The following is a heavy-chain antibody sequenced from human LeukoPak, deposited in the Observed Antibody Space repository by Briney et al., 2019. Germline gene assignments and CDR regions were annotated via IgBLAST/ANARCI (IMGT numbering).Heavy chain of an antibody. D-gene: IGHD2-2*01. Sequence: GGSLRLSCAASGFTFSSYSVNWVRQAPGKGLEWVSSIRSSSSYIYYADSVKGRFTISRDSAKNSLYLQMNSLRAEATAVYYCARDAQRLVVPATNWFDPWGQGTLVIVSS. CDR2: IRSSSSYI. CDR3: ARDAQRLVVPATNWFDP. V-gene: IGHV3-21*01. J-gene: IGHJ5*02. CDR1: GFTFSSYS.